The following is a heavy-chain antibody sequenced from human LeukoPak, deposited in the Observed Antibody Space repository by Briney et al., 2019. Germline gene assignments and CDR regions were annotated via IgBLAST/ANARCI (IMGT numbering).Heavy chain of an antibody. CDR2: IIPIFGTA. Sequence: ASVMVSCKASGGTFSSYAISWVRQAPGQGLEWMGGIIPIFGTANYAQKFQGRVTITADESTSTAYMELSSLRSEDTAVYYCAGSYDFWSGYPYWGQGTLVTVSS. V-gene: IGHV1-69*13. D-gene: IGHD3-3*01. CDR1: GGTFSSYA. J-gene: IGHJ4*02. CDR3: AGSYDFWSGYPY.